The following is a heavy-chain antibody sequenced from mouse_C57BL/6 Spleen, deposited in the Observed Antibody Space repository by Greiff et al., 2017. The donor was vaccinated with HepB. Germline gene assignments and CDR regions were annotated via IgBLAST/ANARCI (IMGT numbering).Heavy chain of an antibody. Sequence: QVQLQQSGAELARPGASVKLSCKASGYTFTSYGISWVKQRTGQGLEWIGEIYPRSGNTYYNEKFKGKATLTADKSSSTAYMELRSLTSVDSAVYFCAREDYGSTYWYFDVWGTGTTVTVSS. D-gene: IGHD1-1*01. V-gene: IGHV1-81*01. CDR1: GYTFTSYG. J-gene: IGHJ1*03. CDR2: IYPRSGNT. CDR3: AREDYGSTYWYFDV.